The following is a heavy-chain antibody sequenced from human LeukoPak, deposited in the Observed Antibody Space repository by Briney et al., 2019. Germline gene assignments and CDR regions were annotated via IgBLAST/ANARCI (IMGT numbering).Heavy chain of an antibody. V-gene: IGHV5-51*01. D-gene: IGHD6-13*01. CDR3: ARGKQQLVELDY. Sequence: KSGESLKISCKGSGYSFTSYWIAWVRQIPGKGLEWMGIIYPGDSDTRYSPSFQGQVTISADKSISTAYLQWSSLKASDTALYYCARGKQQLVELDYWGQGTLVTVSS. J-gene: IGHJ4*02. CDR2: IYPGDSDT. CDR1: GYSFTSYW.